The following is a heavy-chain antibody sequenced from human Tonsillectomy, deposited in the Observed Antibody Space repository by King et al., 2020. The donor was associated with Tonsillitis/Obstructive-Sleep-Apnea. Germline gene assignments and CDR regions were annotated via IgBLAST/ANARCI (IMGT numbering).Heavy chain of an antibody. CDR2: INPNSGGT. J-gene: IGHJ6*03. V-gene: IGHV1-2*06. CDR1: GYTFTDYY. D-gene: IGHD6-13*01. Sequence: VQLVQSGAEVKKPGASVKVSCKASGYTFTDYYMHWVRQAPGQGLEWMGRINPNSGGTNYAQKFQGRVTMTRDTSISTAYMELGRLRSDDTAVFYCAGGPLAEKLDYYYYMDVWGKETTVTVSS. CDR3: AGGPLAEKLDYYYYMDV.